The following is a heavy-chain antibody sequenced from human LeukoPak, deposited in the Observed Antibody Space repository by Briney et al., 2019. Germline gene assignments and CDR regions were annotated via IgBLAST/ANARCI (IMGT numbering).Heavy chain of an antibody. CDR2: ISGSGGTT. CDR1: GFTFSNYA. CDR3: AKDLGRITMIVVVINGPSFDY. Sequence: PGGSLRLSCATSGFTFSNYAVSWVRQAPGKGLEWVSSISGSGGTTYYADSVKGRFTISRDNSKNTLYLQMNSLRAEDTAVYYCAKDLGRITMIVVVINGPSFDYWGQGTLVTVSS. V-gene: IGHV3-23*01. D-gene: IGHD3-22*01. J-gene: IGHJ4*02.